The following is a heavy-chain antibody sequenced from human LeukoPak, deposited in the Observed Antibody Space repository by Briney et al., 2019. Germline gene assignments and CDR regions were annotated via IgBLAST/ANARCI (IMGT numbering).Heavy chain of an antibody. J-gene: IGHJ4*02. CDR1: GFTFSHYW. CDR3: AKVLGGLWPGIDY. Sequence: GGSLRLSCAASGFTFSHYWMHWVRQAPGKGLVWDSRIESDRGKTDYADSLKGRFTISRDNAKNTVYLQMNSLRAEDTAVYYCAKVLGGLWPGIDYWGQGTVVTVSS. V-gene: IGHV3-74*01. CDR2: IESDRGKT. D-gene: IGHD2-15*01.